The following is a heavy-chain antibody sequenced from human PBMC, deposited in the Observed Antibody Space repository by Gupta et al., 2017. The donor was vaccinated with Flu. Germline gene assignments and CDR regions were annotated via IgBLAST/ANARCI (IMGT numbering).Heavy chain of an antibody. J-gene: IGHJ3*02. CDR2: ISGSGGST. Sequence: EVALLDSGGVLVQPGGSLRSSCSASGFPFRNYGMRLARQAPGTGLERALGISGSGGSTYYADSVKGRFNISRDNSKNTLYLQMNSLRVEDTAVYYSSTRRPVQVERRGAFDIWGQGTVVTVSS. CDR3: STRRPVQVERRGAFDI. V-gene: IGHV3-23*01. CDR1: GFPFRNYG. D-gene: IGHD1-1*01.